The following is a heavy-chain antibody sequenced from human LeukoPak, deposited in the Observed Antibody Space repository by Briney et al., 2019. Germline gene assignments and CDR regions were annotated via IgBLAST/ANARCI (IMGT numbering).Heavy chain of an antibody. CDR1: GGSISSYY. V-gene: IGHV4-59*01. D-gene: IGHD6-19*01. Sequence: PSETLSLTCTVSGGSISSYYWSWIRQPPGKGLEWIGYIYYSGSTNYNPSLKSRVTISVDTSKNQFSLKLSSVTAADTAVYYCARETGERVAGLVYYFDYWGQGTLVTVSS. CDR2: IYYSGST. CDR3: ARETGERVAGLVYYFDY. J-gene: IGHJ4*02.